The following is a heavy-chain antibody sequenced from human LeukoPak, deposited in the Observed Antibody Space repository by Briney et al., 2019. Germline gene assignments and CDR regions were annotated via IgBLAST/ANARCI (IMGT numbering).Heavy chain of an antibody. CDR2: MNPNSGNT. D-gene: IGHD3-22*01. J-gene: IGHJ4*02. Sequence: ASVKVSCKVSGYTFTSYDINWVRQATGQGLEWMGWMNPNSGNTGYAQKFQGRVTMTRNTSISAAYMELSSLRSEDTAVYYCARLLKLNYYDSSGYYQGLGYWGQGTLVTVSS. CDR1: GYTFTSYD. V-gene: IGHV1-8*01. CDR3: ARLLKLNYYDSSGYYQGLGY.